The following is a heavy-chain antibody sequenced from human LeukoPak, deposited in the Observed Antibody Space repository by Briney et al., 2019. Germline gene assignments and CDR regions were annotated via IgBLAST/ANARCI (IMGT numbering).Heavy chain of an antibody. CDR2: ISYDGSDK. J-gene: IGHJ4*02. Sequence: GRSLRLSCAASGFTFSSYAMQWVRQAPGKGLEWVAVISYDGSDKNYADSVKGRFTISRDNSKNTLYLQMNSLRADGTAVYYCARAVYRSGGYYFDYWGQGSLVTVSS. CDR1: GFTFSSYA. CDR3: ARAVYRSGGYYFDY. V-gene: IGHV3-30*04. D-gene: IGHD6-19*01.